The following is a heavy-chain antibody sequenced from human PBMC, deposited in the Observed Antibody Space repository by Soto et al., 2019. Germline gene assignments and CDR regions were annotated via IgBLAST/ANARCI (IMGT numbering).Heavy chain of an antibody. CDR2: IYYSGST. CDR3: ARYQVGVALHPEGRFDY. D-gene: IGHD3-3*01. Sequence: QVQPQESGPGLVKPSQTLSLTCTVSGGSISSGGYYWSWIRQHPGKGLEWMGYIYYSGSTYYNPSLQSRVTISVDTSKNQFSLKLRSVTAADTAVYYCARYQVGVALHPEGRFDYWGQGTLVTVSS. J-gene: IGHJ4*02. V-gene: IGHV4-31*03. CDR1: GGSISSGGYY.